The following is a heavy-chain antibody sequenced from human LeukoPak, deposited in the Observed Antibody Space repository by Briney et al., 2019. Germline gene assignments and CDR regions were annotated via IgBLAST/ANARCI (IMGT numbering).Heavy chain of an antibody. CDR2: INHSGST. V-gene: IGHV4-34*01. CDR3: TKSDGSGLIRI. J-gene: IGHJ3*02. Sequence: SETLSLTCAVYGVSFSGYYWSWIRQPPGKGLEWIGEINHSGSTNYNPSLKSRVTISADTSKNQFSLKLSSVTAADTAVYYCTKSDGSGLIRICGRGTMVTVSS. D-gene: IGHD3-22*01. CDR1: GVSFSGYY.